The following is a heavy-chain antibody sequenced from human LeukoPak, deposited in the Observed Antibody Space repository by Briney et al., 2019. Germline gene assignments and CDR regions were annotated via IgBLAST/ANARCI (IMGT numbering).Heavy chain of an antibody. Sequence: SETLSLTCAVYGGSISSYYWSWIRQPPGKGLEWIGYIYYSGSTNYNPSLKSRVTISVDTSKNQFSLKLSSVTAADTAVYYCARSDYGDYLGVFDYWGQGTLVTVSS. CDR1: GGSISSYY. J-gene: IGHJ4*02. D-gene: IGHD4-17*01. CDR3: ARSDYGDYLGVFDY. CDR2: IYYSGST. V-gene: IGHV4-59*08.